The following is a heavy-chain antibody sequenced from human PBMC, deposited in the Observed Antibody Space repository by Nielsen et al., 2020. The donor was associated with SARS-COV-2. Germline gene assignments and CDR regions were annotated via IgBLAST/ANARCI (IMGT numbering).Heavy chain of an antibody. J-gene: IGHJ6*02. Sequence: SLKISCAASGFTFGDYAMHWVRQAPGKGLEWVSGISWNSGSIGYADSVKGRFTISRDNAKNSLYLQMNSLRDEDTAVYYCARDGDSGYSSGWYSPYYGMDVWGQGTTVTVSS. CDR1: GFTFGDYA. CDR2: ISWNSGSI. V-gene: IGHV3-9*01. D-gene: IGHD6-19*01. CDR3: ARDGDSGYSSGWYSPYYGMDV.